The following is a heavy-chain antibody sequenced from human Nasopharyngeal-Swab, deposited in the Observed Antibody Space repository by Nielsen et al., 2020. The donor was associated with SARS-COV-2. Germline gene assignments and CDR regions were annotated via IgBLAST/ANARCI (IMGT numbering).Heavy chain of an antibody. V-gene: IGHV4-39*01. J-gene: IGHJ6*03. Sequence: RQAPGKGLQWIGSVYYTGSTYYNPSLKSRVTISVDTSQNQLSLKLRSATAADTAVYYCARSPHYYYYMDVWGQGTLVTVSS. CDR3: ARSPHYYYYMDV. CDR2: VYYTGST.